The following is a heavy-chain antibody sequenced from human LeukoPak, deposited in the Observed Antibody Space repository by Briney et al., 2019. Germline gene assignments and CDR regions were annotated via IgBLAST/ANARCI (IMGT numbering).Heavy chain of an antibody. CDR2: IYYSGST. D-gene: IGHD5-24*01. Sequence: KPSETLPLTCTVSGGSISSYYWSWIRQPPGKGLEWIGYIYYSGSTNYNPSLKSRVTISVDTSKNQFSLKLSSVTAADTAVYYCARGRMKMAPYFDYWGQGTLVTVSS. J-gene: IGHJ4*02. CDR1: GGSISSYY. V-gene: IGHV4-59*01. CDR3: ARGRMKMAPYFDY.